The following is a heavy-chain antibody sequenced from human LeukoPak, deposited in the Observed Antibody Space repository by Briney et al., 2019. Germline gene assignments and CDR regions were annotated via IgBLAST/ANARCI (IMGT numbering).Heavy chain of an antibody. CDR1: GGSISSYY. Sequence: SETLSLTCTVSGGSISSYYWSWIRQPAGKGLEWIGRVYTSGSTNYNPSLKSRVTMSVDTSKNQFSLKLSSVTAADTAVYYCARVVGVLWLDYMDVWGKGTTVTISS. CDR2: VYTSGST. CDR3: ARVVGVLWLDYMDV. D-gene: IGHD3-10*01. V-gene: IGHV4-4*07. J-gene: IGHJ6*03.